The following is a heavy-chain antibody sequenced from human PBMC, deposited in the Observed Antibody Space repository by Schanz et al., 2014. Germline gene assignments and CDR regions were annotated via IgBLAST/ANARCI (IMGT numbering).Heavy chain of an antibody. CDR2: IYSGGST. J-gene: IGHJ4*02. D-gene: IGHD5-12*01. V-gene: IGHV3-53*01. Sequence: EVQLVESGGGLIQPGGSLRLSCAASGFTVSSNYMGWVRQAPGKGLEWVAVIYSGGSTFYTDSVKGRFTISRDNSKNTLYLQMSSLRADDTAVYYCAREGEWGYDPPRHWGQGTLVTVSS. CDR1: GFTVSSNY. CDR3: AREGEWGYDPPRH.